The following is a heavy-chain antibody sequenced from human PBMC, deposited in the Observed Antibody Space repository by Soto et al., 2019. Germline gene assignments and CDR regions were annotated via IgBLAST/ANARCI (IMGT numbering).Heavy chain of an antibody. V-gene: IGHV4-30-4*01. CDR2: INHSGST. Sequence: PSETLSLTCTVSGGSICRGDYYWILIRQPPGKGLEWIGDINHSGSTSYNPSLKSRVTMSVDTSKNQFSLTLNSVTAADTATYYCARGGISHWAYFYYMDVWDRGTTVTVSS. J-gene: IGHJ6*03. D-gene: IGHD2-21*01. CDR3: ARGGISHWAYFYYMDV. CDR1: GGSICRGDYY.